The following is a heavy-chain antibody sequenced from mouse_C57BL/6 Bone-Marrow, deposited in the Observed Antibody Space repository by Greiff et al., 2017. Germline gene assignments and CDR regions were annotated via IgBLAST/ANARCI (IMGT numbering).Heavy chain of an antibody. Sequence: QVQLQQSGAELARPGASVKMSCKASGYTFTSYTMNWVKQRPGQGLEWIGYINPSSGYTKYNQKFKDKATLTADKSSSTAYMQLSSLTSEDSAVYYCARSGTVYWGQGTTLTVSS. CDR2: INPSSGYT. CDR1: GYTFTSYT. D-gene: IGHD3-1*01. CDR3: ARSGTVY. V-gene: IGHV1-4*01. J-gene: IGHJ2*01.